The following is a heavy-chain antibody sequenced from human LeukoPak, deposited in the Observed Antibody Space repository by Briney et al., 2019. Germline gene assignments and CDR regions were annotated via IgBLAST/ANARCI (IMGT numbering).Heavy chain of an antibody. J-gene: IGHJ4*02. CDR1: GGSISSYY. CDR3: AKRGYSYGYPNFDY. V-gene: IGHV4-59*01. D-gene: IGHD5-18*01. CDR2: IYYSGST. Sequence: SETLSLTCTVSGGSISSYYWSWIRQPPGKGLEWIGYIYYSGSTNYNPSLKSRVTISVDTCKNQFSLKLSSVTAADTAVYYCAKRGYSYGYPNFDYWGQGTLVTVSS.